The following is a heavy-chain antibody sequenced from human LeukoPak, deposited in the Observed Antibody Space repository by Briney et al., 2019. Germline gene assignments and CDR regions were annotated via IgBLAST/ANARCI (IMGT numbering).Heavy chain of an antibody. CDR2: IYVDGRTT. J-gene: IGHJ5*02. V-gene: IGHV3-74*01. CDR3: IRDFRSADL. Sequence: GGSLRLSCVASGFTFSNYWMHWVRQPPGKGLVWVSRIYVDGRTTNYADSVKGRFTSSRDNAQNTWDLEMNSLSVQDTATYYCIRDFRSADLWGEGTLVTVTS. CDR1: GFTFSNYW.